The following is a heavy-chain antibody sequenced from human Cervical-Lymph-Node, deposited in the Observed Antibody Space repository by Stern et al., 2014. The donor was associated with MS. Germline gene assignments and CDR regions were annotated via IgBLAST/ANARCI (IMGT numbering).Heavy chain of an antibody. V-gene: IGHV1-69*01. D-gene: IGHD3-16*02. CDR1: GGTISNYI. CDR2: IIPMFGIA. CDR3: ARATSDYIWGTYRFLDS. J-gene: IGHJ4*02. Sequence: QVKLVQSGAEVKKPGSSVKVSCKASGGTISNYIIGWVRQAPGQGLEWMGGIIPMFGIANYAEKFQDRVTITADESTSTAYMDLSSLRSEDTAVYYCARATSDYIWGTYRFLDSWGQGTLVIVSS.